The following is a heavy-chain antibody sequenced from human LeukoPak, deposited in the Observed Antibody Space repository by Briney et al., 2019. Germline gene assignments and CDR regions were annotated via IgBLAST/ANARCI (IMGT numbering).Heavy chain of an antibody. CDR3: ARDGYSSGWGV. Sequence: ASVTVSFKASGYTFTIYYMHWVRQAPGQGLEWMGIINPSDGSTDYAQNLQGRVTMTTDTSTSTAYMELRSLRSDDTAVYYCARDGYSSGWGVWGQGTLVTVSS. V-gene: IGHV1-46*01. CDR1: GYTFTIYY. J-gene: IGHJ4*02. CDR2: INPSDGST. D-gene: IGHD6-19*01.